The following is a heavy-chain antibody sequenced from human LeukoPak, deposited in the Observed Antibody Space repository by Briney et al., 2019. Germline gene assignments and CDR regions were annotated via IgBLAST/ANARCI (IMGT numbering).Heavy chain of an antibody. CDR2: ISDSGGNT. D-gene: IGHD6-6*01. J-gene: IGHJ4*02. Sequence: GGSLRLSCAASGFTFNSYAMSWVRQAPWERLQWVSGISDSGGNTYYADSVRGRFTISRDNSKNTLYLQMNSLRAEDTAVYYCARHRSSWLIDYWGQGTLVTISS. CDR3: ARHRSSWLIDY. V-gene: IGHV3-23*01. CDR1: GFTFNSYA.